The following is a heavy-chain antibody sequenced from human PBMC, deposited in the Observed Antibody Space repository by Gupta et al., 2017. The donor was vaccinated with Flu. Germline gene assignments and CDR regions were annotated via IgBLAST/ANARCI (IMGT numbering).Heavy chain of an antibody. CDR3: AKLGSTSPRNYYYMDV. J-gene: IGHJ6*03. CDR1: GFTFSSYG. V-gene: IGHV3-30*18. CDR2: ISYDGSNK. D-gene: IGHD2-2*01. Sequence: QVQLVESGGGVVQPGRSLRLSCAASGFTFSSYGMTWVRQAPGKGLEWVAVISYDGSNKYYADSAKGRFTISRDNSKNTLYLQMNSLRAEDTAVYYCAKLGSTSPRNYYYMDVWGKGTTVTVSS.